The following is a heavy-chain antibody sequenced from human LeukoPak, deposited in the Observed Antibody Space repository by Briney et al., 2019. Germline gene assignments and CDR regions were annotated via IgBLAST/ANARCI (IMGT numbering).Heavy chain of an antibody. V-gene: IGHV3-30-3*01. J-gene: IGHJ6*02. CDR2: ISYDGSNK. Sequence: GSLRLSCAASGFTFSSYAMHWVRQAPGKGLEWVAVISYDGSNKYYADSVKGRFTISRDNSKNTLYLQMNSLRAEDTAVYYCARDRSGYTQRTYGMDVWGQGTTVTVSS. D-gene: IGHD5-12*01. CDR3: ARDRSGYTQRTYGMDV. CDR1: GFTFSSYA.